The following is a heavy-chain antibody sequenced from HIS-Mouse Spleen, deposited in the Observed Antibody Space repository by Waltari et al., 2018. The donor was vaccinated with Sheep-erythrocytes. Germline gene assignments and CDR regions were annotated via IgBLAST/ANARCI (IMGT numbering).Heavy chain of an antibody. V-gene: IGHV3-21*01. CDR3: ARDAPHGDPFDY. D-gene: IGHD7-27*01. Sequence: EVQLVESGGGLVKPGGSLRLSCAASGFLFSIYSMNWVRQAPGKGREWVSSISSSSSYIYYADSVKGRFTISRDNAKNSLYLQMNSLRAEDTAVYYCARDAPHGDPFDYWGQGTLVTVSS. CDR2: ISSSSSYI. J-gene: IGHJ4*02. CDR1: GFLFSIYS.